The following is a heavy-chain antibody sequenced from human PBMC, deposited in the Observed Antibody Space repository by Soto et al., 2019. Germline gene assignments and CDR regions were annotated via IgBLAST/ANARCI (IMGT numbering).Heavy chain of an antibody. D-gene: IGHD3-10*01. CDR2: IWYDGSNK. CDR3: ARDRRIYDSGSSLRY. Sequence: QVQLVESGGGVVQPGRSLRLSCAASGFTFSSYGMHWVRQAPGKGLEWVAVIWYDGSNKYYADSVKGRFTISRDNSKNTLYLQMNCLRAEDTAVYYCARDRRIYDSGSSLRYWGQGTLVTVSS. CDR1: GFTFSSYG. J-gene: IGHJ4*02. V-gene: IGHV3-33*01.